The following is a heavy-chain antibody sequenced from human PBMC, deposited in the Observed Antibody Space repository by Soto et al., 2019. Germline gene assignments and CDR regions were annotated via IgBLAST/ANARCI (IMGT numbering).Heavy chain of an antibody. Sequence: SETLSLTCAVYGGSFSGYYWSWIRQPPGKGLEWIGEINHSGSTNYNPSLKSRVTISVDTSKNQFSLKLSSVTAADTAVYYCARNSGPTSLRPPSSRYYYYMDVWGIGTTVTVSS. CDR1: GGSFSGYY. D-gene: IGHD3-16*02. CDR3: ARNSGPTSLRPPSSRYYYYMDV. V-gene: IGHV4-34*01. J-gene: IGHJ6*03. CDR2: INHSGST.